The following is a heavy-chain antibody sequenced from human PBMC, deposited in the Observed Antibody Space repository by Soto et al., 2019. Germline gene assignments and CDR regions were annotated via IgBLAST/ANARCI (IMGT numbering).Heavy chain of an antibody. V-gene: IGHV1-18*01. J-gene: IGHJ5*02. D-gene: IGHD3-10*01. CDR2: ISAYNGNT. CDR1: GYTFTSYG. Sequence: QVQLVQSGAEVKKPGASVKVSCKASGYTFTSYGISWVRQAPGQGLEWMGWISAYNGNTNYAQKLQGRVTMTTDTSTSTAYMELRSLRSDDTAVYYCATVYRNYYYGSGTQSGFDPWGQGTLVTVSS. CDR3: ATVYRNYYYGSGTQSGFDP.